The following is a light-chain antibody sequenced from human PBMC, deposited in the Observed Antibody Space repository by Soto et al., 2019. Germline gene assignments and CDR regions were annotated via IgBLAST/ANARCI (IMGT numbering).Light chain of an antibody. CDR1: SSDVGGYNY. J-gene: IGLJ1*01. Sequence: QSALTQPASVSWSPGQSITISCTGTSSDVGGYNYVSWYQQHPGKAPKRMIYEVSNRPSGVSNRYSGSKSSNTASLTISGLQAEDEADYYCSSYTSSSTLVFGTGTKVTVL. CDR3: SSYTSSSTLV. CDR2: EVS. V-gene: IGLV2-14*01.